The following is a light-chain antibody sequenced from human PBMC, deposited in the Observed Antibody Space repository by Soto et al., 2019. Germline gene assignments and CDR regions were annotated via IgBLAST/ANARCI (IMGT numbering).Light chain of an antibody. J-gene: IGKJ4*01. CDR3: QQYNNWPLT. CDR2: DAS. CDR1: QSVSYN. Sequence: ETVMTQSPATLSVSPGDRATLSCSAGQSVSYNLAWYQQKPGQAPRLLIYDASTRATGIPARFSGSASGTEFTLTISSLLSEDFAVYYCQQYNNWPLTFGGGTKVDIK. V-gene: IGKV3D-15*01.